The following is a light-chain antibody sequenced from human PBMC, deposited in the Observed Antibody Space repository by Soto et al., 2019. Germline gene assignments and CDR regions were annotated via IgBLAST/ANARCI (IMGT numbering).Light chain of an antibody. CDR2: GAS. Sequence: PGEIATLYCRASPSVSSSYSAWYQQKPGQAPRLLIYGASSRATGIPDRFSGSGSGPDFTLTISRLAPADFEVYFCQHYGSSRTFGQGTKVDIK. CDR1: PSVSSSY. CDR3: QHYGSSRT. V-gene: IGKV3-20*01. J-gene: IGKJ1*01.